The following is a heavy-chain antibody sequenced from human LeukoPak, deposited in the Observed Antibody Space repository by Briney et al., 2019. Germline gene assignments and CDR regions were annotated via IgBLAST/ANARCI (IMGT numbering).Heavy chain of an antibody. CDR3: AKDAYDTSAYYNY. V-gene: IGHV3-23*01. CDR2: ISGSGGST. D-gene: IGHD3-22*01. Sequence: GGSLRLSCAASGFTVSSNYMSWVRQAPGKGLEWVSAISGSGGSTYYADSVKGRFTISRDNSKNTLYLQMHGLRAEDTAVYCCAKDAYDTSAYYNYWGQGTLVTVSS. J-gene: IGHJ4*02. CDR1: GFTVSSNY.